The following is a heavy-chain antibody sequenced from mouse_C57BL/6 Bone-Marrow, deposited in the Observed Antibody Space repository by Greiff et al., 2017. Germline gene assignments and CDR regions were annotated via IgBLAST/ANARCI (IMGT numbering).Heavy chain of an antibody. D-gene: IGHD1-1*01. CDR2: IYPGNSDT. J-gene: IGHJ3*01. Sequence: VQLKQSGTVLARPGASVKMSCKTSGYTFTNYWMHWVKQRPGQGLEWIGAIYPGNSDTSYNQKFKGKAKLTAVTSASTAYMELSSLTNEDSAVYYSTRYYYYGSWFAYWGQGTLVTVSA. CDR3: TRYYYYGSWFAY. CDR1: GYTFTNYW. V-gene: IGHV1-5*01.